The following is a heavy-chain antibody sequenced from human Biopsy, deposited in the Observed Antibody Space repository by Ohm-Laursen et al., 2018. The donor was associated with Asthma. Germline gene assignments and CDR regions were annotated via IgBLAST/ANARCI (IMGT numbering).Heavy chain of an antibody. CDR2: ISHAGKL. Sequence: SDTLSLTCTVSGGSIRTTNQYWGWIRQPPGKGLEWIGDISHAGKLTYNPSLTSRVTMSLDTSKNQFSLKLNSVTAADTAVYYCARHWDWGSFFDYWGQGTPVTVSS. CDR3: ARHWDWGSFFDY. J-gene: IGHJ4*02. D-gene: IGHD7-27*01. V-gene: IGHV4-39*01. CDR1: GGSIRTTNQY.